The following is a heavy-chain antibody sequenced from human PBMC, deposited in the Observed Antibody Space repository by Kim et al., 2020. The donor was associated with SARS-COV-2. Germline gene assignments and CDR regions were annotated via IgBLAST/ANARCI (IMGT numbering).Heavy chain of an antibody. V-gene: IGHV3-30*18. D-gene: IGHD6-6*01. CDR3: AKDAASVAVYKTYMDV. Sequence: GGSLRLSCEASGFTFSSYGMHWVRQAPGKGLEWVAVISYDGSNKYYADSVKGRFTISRDNSMHTLYLQMNSLGAADTAVYYCAKDAASVAVYKTYMDVWG. CDR1: GFTFSSYG. J-gene: IGHJ6*03. CDR2: ISYDGSNK.